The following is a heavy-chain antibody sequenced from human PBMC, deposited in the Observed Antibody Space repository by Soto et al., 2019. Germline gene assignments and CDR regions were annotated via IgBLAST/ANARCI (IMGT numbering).Heavy chain of an antibody. CDR2: ISSSGSLI. J-gene: IGHJ4*02. CDR3: ATTVTTDDY. V-gene: IGHV3-48*03. D-gene: IGHD4-17*01. CDR1: GFSFSGYG. Sequence: PGGSLRLSCAASGFSFSGYGMNWVRQAPGKGLEWISYISSSGSLIYYADSLKGRFTISRDNAKNSLYLQMNSLRAEDTAVYYCATTVTTDDYWGQGTLVTVSS.